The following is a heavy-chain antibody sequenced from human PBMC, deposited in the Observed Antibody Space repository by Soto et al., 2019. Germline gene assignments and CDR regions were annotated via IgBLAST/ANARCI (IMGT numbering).Heavy chain of an antibody. J-gene: IGHJ5*01. CDR2: ISGSGSGT. V-gene: IGHV3-23*01. CDR1: GFNFNFFA. Sequence: GGSLRLSCVASGFNFNFFAMSWVRRALGKGLEWVSAISGSGSGTFYSDSVKGRFTISRDNPKNTLFLEMKSLRPEDAAVYYCAKDRIQDCTSSSCYRGGDSWGHGTLVTVPQ. D-gene: IGHD2-2*01. CDR3: AKDRIQDCTSSSCYRGGDS.